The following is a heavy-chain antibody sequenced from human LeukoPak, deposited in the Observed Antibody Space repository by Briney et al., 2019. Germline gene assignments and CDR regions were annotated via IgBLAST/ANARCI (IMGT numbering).Heavy chain of an antibody. CDR2: ISYDGSQK. Sequence: GGSLRLSCAASGFTFSDYTMHWVRQAPGRGLEWLAVISYDGSQKYHADSVKGRLTISRDNSANTVSLQLSSLRVENTAVFYCARANSSSWRNFEYWGQGTLVTVSS. V-gene: IGHV3-30*04. J-gene: IGHJ4*02. CDR3: ARANSSSWRNFEY. CDR1: GFTFSDYT. D-gene: IGHD6-13*01.